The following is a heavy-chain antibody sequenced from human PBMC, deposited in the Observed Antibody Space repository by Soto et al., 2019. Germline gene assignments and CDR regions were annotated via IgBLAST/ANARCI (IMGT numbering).Heavy chain of an antibody. Sequence: SETLSLTCSVSGDSVSSCAYYWSWIRQPPGKGLEWIGYVYYSGSTSYNPSLETGVTISVDTSKNQFSLKLTSVTPADTAIYYCARVKRSTSRLDPWGQGTLVTVS. V-gene: IGHV4-61*08. CDR2: VYYSGST. CDR1: GDSVSSCAYY. CDR3: ARVKRSTSRLDP. D-gene: IGHD1-26*01. J-gene: IGHJ5*02.